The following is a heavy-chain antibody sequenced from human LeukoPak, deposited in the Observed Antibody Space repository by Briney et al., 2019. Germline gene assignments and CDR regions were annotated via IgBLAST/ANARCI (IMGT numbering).Heavy chain of an antibody. CDR1: GFTFSRYA. J-gene: IGHJ4*02. CDR2: ISGSGGST. V-gene: IGHV3-23*01. CDR3: AKDDQEGYTYGHNFDY. D-gene: IGHD5-18*01. Sequence: PGRSLRLSCAASGFTFSRYAMTWVRQAPGKGLEWVSVISGSGGSTYYADSVKGRFTITRDNSKNTVYLQMNSLRAEDTAVYFCAKDDQEGYTYGHNFDYWGQGTLVTVSS.